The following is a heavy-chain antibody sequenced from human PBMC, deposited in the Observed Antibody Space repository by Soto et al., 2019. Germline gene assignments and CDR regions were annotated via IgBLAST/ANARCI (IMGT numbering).Heavy chain of an antibody. D-gene: IGHD3-3*01. V-gene: IGHV4-59*08. Sequence: SVTLPLTWTVSGGSISNYYWSWIRQPQGKGLEWIGYIYYSGSTNYNPSLKSRVTISVDTSKNQFSLKLSSVTAADTAVYYCARLPVLRFLEWLAHPPYYYYYMDVWGKGTTVTVSS. CDR3: ARLPVLRFLEWLAHPPYYYYYMDV. CDR2: IYYSGST. CDR1: GGSISNYY. J-gene: IGHJ6*03.